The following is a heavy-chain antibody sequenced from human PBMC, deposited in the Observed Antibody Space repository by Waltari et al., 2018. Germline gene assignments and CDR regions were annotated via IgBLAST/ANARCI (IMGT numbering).Heavy chain of an antibody. D-gene: IGHD6-13*01. Sequence: QVQLQESGPGLVKPSQTLSLTCTVSGGSISSGSYYWSWIRQPAGKGLEWIGYIYTSGSTNYNPSLKSRVTISVDTSKNQFSLKLSSVTAADTAVYYCAGGGVPNSSSWYYFDYWGQGTLVTVSS. CDR2: IYTSGST. CDR3: AGGGVPNSSSWYYFDY. V-gene: IGHV4-61*09. J-gene: IGHJ4*02. CDR1: GGSISSGSYY.